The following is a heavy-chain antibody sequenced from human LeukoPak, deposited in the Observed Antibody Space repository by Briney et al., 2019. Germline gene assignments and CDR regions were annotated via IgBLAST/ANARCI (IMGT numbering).Heavy chain of an antibody. CDR3: ARGSITMVRGPLALLSQCDNWFDP. CDR1: GGSISSGDYY. D-gene: IGHD3-10*01. Sequence: SETLSLTCTVSGGSISSGDYYWSWIRQPPGKGLEWIGSIYYSGSTYYNPSLKSRVTISVDTSKNQFSLKLSSVTAADTAVYYCARGSITMVRGPLALLSQCDNWFDPWAREPWSPSPQ. CDR2: IYYSGST. V-gene: IGHV4-30-4*01. J-gene: IGHJ5*02.